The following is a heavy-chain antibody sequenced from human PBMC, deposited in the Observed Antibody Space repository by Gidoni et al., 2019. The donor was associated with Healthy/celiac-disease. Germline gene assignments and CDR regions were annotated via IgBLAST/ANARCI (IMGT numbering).Heavy chain of an antibody. D-gene: IGHD3-16*01. CDR3: AKDWRGIYVY. J-gene: IGHJ4*02. V-gene: IGHV3-23*01. CDR2: ISGSGGST. Sequence: EVQLLESGGGLVQPGGSLRPSCAASGFTFSRYAMSWVRQAPGKGVEWVSAISGSGGSTYYADSMKGRFTIARDNSKNTLYLQMNSRRAEDTAVYYCAKDWRGIYVYWGQGTLVTVSS. CDR1: GFTFSRYA.